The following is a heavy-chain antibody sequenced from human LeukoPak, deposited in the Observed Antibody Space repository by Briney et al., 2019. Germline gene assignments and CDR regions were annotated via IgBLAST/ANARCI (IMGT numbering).Heavy chain of an antibody. CDR3: ARDYGDYYDY. Sequence: SQTLSLTCTVSGGSISSYYWSWIRQPPGKGLEWIGYIYYSGSTNYNPSLKSRVTISVDTSKNQFSLKLSSVTAADTAVYYCARDYGDYYDYWGQGTLVTVSS. D-gene: IGHD4-17*01. V-gene: IGHV4-59*01. CDR2: IYYSGST. J-gene: IGHJ4*02. CDR1: GGSISSYY.